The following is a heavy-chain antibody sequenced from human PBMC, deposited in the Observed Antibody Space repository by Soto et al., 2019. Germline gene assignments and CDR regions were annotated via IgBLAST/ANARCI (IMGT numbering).Heavy chain of an antibody. J-gene: IGHJ6*02. V-gene: IGHV1-69*01. Sequence: QVQLVQSGAEVKKPGSSVKVSCKASGGTFSSYAISWVRQAPGQGLEWMGGIIPIFGTANYAQKFQGRVTVTADQSRRPAYKGLSSLRSEDTAVYYWAGGGVWGSYCVKYYYYGMDVWGQGTTVTVSS. D-gene: IGHD3-16*01. CDR1: GGTFSSYA. CDR3: AGGGVWGSYCVKYYYYGMDV. CDR2: IIPIFGTA.